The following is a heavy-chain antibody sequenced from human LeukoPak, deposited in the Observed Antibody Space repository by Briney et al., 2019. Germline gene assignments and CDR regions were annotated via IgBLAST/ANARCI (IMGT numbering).Heavy chain of an antibody. CDR2: ISGGGGST. CDR3: VRAPEGNYGPYYFDY. D-gene: IGHD3-10*01. Sequence: GGSLRLSCAASGFTFSTYAMSWVRQAPGKGLEWVSAISGGGGSTHYADSVKGRFTISRDNSKNTLFLQMNSLRDEDTATYYCVRAPEGNYGPYYFDYWGQGTLVTVSS. J-gene: IGHJ4*02. V-gene: IGHV3-23*01. CDR1: GFTFSTYA.